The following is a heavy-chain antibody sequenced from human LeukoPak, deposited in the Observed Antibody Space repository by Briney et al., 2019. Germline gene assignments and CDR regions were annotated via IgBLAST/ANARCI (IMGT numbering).Heavy chain of an antibody. D-gene: IGHD6-13*01. CDR1: GFTFSSYA. V-gene: IGHV3-23*01. J-gene: IGHJ4*02. CDR3: AILYSTNY. CDR2: ISNSGGFT. Sequence: GGSLRLSCAASGFTFSSYAMTWVRLAPGKGLEWVSGISNSGGFTYYADSVKSRLTISRDNSKNTLYLQMNSLRAEDTALYYCAILYSTNYWGQGTLVTVSS.